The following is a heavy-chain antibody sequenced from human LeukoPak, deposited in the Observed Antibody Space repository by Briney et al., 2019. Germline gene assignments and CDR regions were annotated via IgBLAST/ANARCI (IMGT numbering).Heavy chain of an antibody. V-gene: IGHV3-23*01. CDR2: ISPNADRS. D-gene: IGHD3-22*01. Sequence: GGSLRLSCAASGFTFGSYGMSWVRQAPGKGLEWVSFISPNADRSSYADSVEVRFTISRDNPRNTLYMQMNSLRDEDTAIYYCAIMHGYYDGSGYWVQWGQGTLVTVSS. CDR1: GFTFGSYG. CDR3: AIMHGYYDGSGYWVQ. J-gene: IGHJ1*01.